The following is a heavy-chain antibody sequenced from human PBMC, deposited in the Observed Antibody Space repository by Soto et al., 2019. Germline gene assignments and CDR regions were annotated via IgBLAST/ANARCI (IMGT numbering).Heavy chain of an antibody. CDR1: GGSISSGGYY. V-gene: IGHV4-31*03. J-gene: IGHJ6*02. Sequence: PSETLSLTCTVSGGSISSGGYYWSWIRQHPGKGLEWIGYIYYSGSTYYNPSLKGRVTISVDTSKNQFSLKLSSVTAADTAVYYCARGHRPLYYYGMDVWGQGTTVTVSS. CDR2: IYYSGST. CDR3: ARGHRPLYYYGMDV.